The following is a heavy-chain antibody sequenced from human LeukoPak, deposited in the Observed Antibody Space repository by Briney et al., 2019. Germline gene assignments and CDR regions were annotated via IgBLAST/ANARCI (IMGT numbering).Heavy chain of an antibody. V-gene: IGHV4-34*01. CDR3: ARLFTMVRGDAYYNYYMDV. CDR1: GGSFSGYY. Sequence: SETLSLTCAVYGGSFSGYYWSWIRQPPGKGLEWIGEINHSGSTNYNPSLKSRVTISVDTSKNHFSLKLSSVTAADTAVYYCARLFTMVRGDAYYNYYMDVWGKGTTVTISS. D-gene: IGHD3-10*01. J-gene: IGHJ6*03. CDR2: INHSGST.